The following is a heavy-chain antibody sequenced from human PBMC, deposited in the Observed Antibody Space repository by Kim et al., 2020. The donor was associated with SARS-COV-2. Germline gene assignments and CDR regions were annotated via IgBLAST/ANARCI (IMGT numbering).Heavy chain of an antibody. D-gene: IGHD3-10*01. Sequence: SVKVSCKASGGTFSSYAISWVRQAPGQGFEWMGRIIPILGIANYAQKFQGRVTITADKSTSTAYMELSSLRSEDTAVYYCASQITMVRGVITNYGMDVWGQGTTVTVSS. V-gene: IGHV1-69*04. J-gene: IGHJ6*02. CDR2: IIPILGIA. CDR3: ASQITMVRGVITNYGMDV. CDR1: GGTFSSYA.